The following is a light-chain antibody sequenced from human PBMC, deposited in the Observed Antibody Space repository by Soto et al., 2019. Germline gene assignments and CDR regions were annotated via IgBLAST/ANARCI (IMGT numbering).Light chain of an antibody. CDR2: LEGSGSY. J-gene: IGLJ3*02. Sequence: QPVLTQSSSPSASLGSSVKLTCTLSSGHSSYIIAWHQQQPGKAPRYLMKLEGSGSYNKGSGVPDHFSGSSSGADRYLTISNLQFEDEADYYCETWDRNTRVFGGGTKLTVL. CDR1: SGHSSYI. CDR3: ETWDRNTRV. V-gene: IGLV4-60*02.